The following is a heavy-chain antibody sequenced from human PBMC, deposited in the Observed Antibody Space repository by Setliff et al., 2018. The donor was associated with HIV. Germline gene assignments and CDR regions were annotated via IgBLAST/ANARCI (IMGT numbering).Heavy chain of an antibody. CDR1: GYIFTDYY. Sequence: GASVKVSCKSSGYIFTDYYLHWVRQAPGQGLEWMGVINPYGGAADFAQRFRDRLAMTTDTSTSTVFLELSSLRSEDTAIYYCARDTLPVDFWSGYLGWFDPWGQGTLVTVSS. D-gene: IGHD3-3*01. V-gene: IGHV1-46*01. CDR3: ARDTLPVDFWSGYLGWFDP. J-gene: IGHJ5*02. CDR2: INPYGGAA.